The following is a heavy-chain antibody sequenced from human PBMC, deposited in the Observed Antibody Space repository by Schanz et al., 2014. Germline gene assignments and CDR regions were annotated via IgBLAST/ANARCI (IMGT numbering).Heavy chain of an antibody. V-gene: IGHV1-18*01. D-gene: IGHD6-6*01. CDR2: ISPYNGNT. J-gene: IGHJ4*02. Sequence: QVQLVQSGAEVKKPGASVKVSCKASGYTFTSYGISWVRQAPGQGLEWMGWISPYNGNTGYAQKLQGRVTMTADTSRSTAYMDLSSQRSDDTAVYYCARDQARYTSSSDVRYFDYWGQGSPVAVSS. CDR1: GYTFTSYG. CDR3: ARDQARYTSSSDVRYFDY.